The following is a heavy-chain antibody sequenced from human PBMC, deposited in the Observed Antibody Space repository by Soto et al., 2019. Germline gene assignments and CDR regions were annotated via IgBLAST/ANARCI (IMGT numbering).Heavy chain of an antibody. D-gene: IGHD7-27*01. CDR2: ISSSGSTI. V-gene: IGHV3-11*01. Sequence: GGSLRLSCAASGFTFSDYYMSWIRQAPGKGLEWVSYISSSGSTIYYADSVKGRFTISRDNAKNSLYLQMNSLRAEDTAVYYCASLGTLRPNYYYYYYMDVWGKGTTVTVSS. CDR3: ASLGTLRPNYYYYYYMDV. J-gene: IGHJ6*03. CDR1: GFTFSDYY.